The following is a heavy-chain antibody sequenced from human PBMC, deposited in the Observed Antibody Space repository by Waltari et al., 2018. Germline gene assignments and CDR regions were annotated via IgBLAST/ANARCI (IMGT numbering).Heavy chain of an antibody. CDR2: RRDDGSKT. Sequence: QVQLVESGGGVVQPGGSLRLSCAASGFTFSSYGMHWVRQAPGKGLEAVAFRRDDGSKTYDADSVKGRFTITRDNSKTTLYLQMNSLRAEDTAVYYCAKDDVEYSGGSQGAFDIWGQGTMVTVSS. CDR3: AKDDVEYSGGSQGAFDI. D-gene: IGHD2-15*01. CDR1: GFTFSSYG. V-gene: IGHV3-30*02. J-gene: IGHJ3*02.